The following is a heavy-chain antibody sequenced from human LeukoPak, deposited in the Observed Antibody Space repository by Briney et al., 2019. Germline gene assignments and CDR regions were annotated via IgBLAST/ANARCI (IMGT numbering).Heavy chain of an antibody. J-gene: IGHJ5*02. D-gene: IGHD6-13*01. CDR1: GGSISSGSYY. CDR3: ARAGKYIAAAGT. Sequence: SETLSLTCTVSGGSISSGSYYWSWIRQPAGKGLEWIGRIYTSGSTNYNPSLKSRVTISVDTSKNQFSLKLSSVTAADTAVYYCARAGKYIAAAGTWGQGTLVTVSS. V-gene: IGHV4-61*02. CDR2: IYTSGST.